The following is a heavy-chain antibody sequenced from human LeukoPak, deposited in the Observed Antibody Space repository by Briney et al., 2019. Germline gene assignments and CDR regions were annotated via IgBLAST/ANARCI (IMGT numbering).Heavy chain of an antibody. CDR2: IYYSGST. J-gene: IGHJ5*02. Sequence: SETLSLTCTVSGDSISSGDYYWSWIRQPPGKGLEWIGYIYYSGSTYYNPSLKSRVTISVDTSKNQFSLKLSSVTAADTAVYYCARVSPSMPIAAAVESWFDPWGQGTLVTVSS. V-gene: IGHV4-30-4*01. CDR3: ARVSPSMPIAAAVESWFDP. CDR1: GDSISSGDYY. D-gene: IGHD6-13*01.